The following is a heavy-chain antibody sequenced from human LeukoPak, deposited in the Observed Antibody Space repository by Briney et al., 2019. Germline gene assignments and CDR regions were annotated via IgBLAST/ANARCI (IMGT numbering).Heavy chain of an antibody. CDR2: IYPGDSDT. D-gene: IGHD2-2*01. V-gene: IGHV5-51*01. Sequence: GESLKISCKGSGYSFTSYWIAWVRQMPGKGLEWMGIIYPGDSDTRYSPSFQGQVTISADKSISTAYLQWSSLKASDTAMYYCARLGCSSTSCYDQNYYYYGMDVWGQGTTVTVSS. J-gene: IGHJ6*02. CDR3: ARLGCSSTSCYDQNYYYYGMDV. CDR1: GYSFTSYW.